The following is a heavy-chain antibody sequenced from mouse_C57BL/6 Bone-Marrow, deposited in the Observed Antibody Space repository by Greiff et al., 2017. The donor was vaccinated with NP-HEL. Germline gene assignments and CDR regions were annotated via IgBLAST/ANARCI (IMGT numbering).Heavy chain of an antibody. CDR1: GFTFSDYG. J-gene: IGHJ2*01. CDR3: ARPYDDYDRGFDD. V-gene: IGHV5-17*01. Sequence: DVKLVESGGGLVKPGGSLKLSCAASGFTFSDYGMHWVRQAPEKGLEWVAYISSGSSTIYYADTVKGRFTISRDNAKNTLFLQMTSLRSEDTAMYYCARPYDDYDRGFDDWGQGTTLTVSS. CDR2: ISSGSSTI. D-gene: IGHD2-4*01.